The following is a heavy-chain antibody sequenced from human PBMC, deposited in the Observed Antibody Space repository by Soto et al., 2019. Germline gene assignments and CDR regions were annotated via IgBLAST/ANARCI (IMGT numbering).Heavy chain of an antibody. CDR2: MYYSGST. D-gene: IGHD3-10*01. CDR1: GGSISSSGYY. J-gene: IGHJ5*02. V-gene: IGHV4-39*01. Sequence: QLQLQESGPGLVKPSETLSLTCSVSGGSISSSGYYWAWIRQPPGKGLEWIASMYYSGSTFYNPSHKSRVTTSVDTSKNQFSMKLTSVTAADTAVYYCATIYGSGSYLGWFDPWGQGTLVTVSS. CDR3: ATIYGSGSYLGWFDP.